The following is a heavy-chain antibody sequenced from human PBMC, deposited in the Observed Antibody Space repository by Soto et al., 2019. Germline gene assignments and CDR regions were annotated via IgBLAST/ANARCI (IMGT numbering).Heavy chain of an antibody. V-gene: IGHV3-23*01. CDR3: ARSGITMIVVVITPFDY. CDR1: GFTFSSYA. D-gene: IGHD3-22*01. J-gene: IGHJ4*02. Sequence: GSLRLSCAASGFTFSSYAMSWVRQAPGKGLEWVSAISGSGGSTYYADSVKGRFTISRDNSKNTLYLQMNSLRAEDTAVYYCARSGITMIVVVITPFDYWGQGTLVTVSS. CDR2: ISGSGGST.